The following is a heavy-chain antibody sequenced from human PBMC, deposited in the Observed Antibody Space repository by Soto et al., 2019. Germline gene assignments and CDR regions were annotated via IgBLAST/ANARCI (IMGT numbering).Heavy chain of an antibody. D-gene: IGHD3-10*01. CDR3: XXXXXFGGNSDAYDI. CDR2: IIPFFGTS. Sequence: QVHLVQSGAEVKKPGSSVKVXCKASGGNFRSESINWVRQAPGQGPEWMGGIIPFFGTSDYAQKFQGRLRITADESTTTAYMELSSLKSEXXXXXXXXXXXXFGGNSDAYDIWGQGTMVIVSS. CDR1: GGNFRSES. V-gene: IGHV1-69*12. J-gene: IGHJ3*02.